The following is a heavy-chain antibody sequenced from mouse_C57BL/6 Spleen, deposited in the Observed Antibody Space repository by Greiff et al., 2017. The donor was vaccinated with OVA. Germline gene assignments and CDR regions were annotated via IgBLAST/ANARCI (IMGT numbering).Heavy chain of an antibody. CDR3: TRNYDYDEAWYFDY. CDR2: IDPETGGT. CDR1: GYTFTDYE. J-gene: IGHJ2*01. Sequence: QVHVKQSGAELVRPGASVTLSCKASGYTFTDYEMHWVKQTPVHGLEWIGAIDPETGGTAYNQKFKGKAILTAAKSSSTAYMELRSLTSEDSAVYDCTRNYDYDEAWYFDYWGQGTTLTVSS. D-gene: IGHD2-4*01. V-gene: IGHV1-15*01.